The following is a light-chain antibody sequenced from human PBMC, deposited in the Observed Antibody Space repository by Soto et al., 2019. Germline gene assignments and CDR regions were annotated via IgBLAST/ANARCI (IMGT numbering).Light chain of an antibody. Sequence: DVVMPQSPLSLPVTLGQPASISCRSSQSLVYSDGNTYLNWFQQRPGQSPRRLIYKVSNRDSGVXAXXSGRWARTHFTLELSRVEAHDVGVHYCMQRTHRPLSFGPGTKVDIK. CDR3: MQRTHRPLS. CDR2: KVS. J-gene: IGKJ3*01. V-gene: IGKV2-30*01. CDR1: QSLVYSDGNTY.